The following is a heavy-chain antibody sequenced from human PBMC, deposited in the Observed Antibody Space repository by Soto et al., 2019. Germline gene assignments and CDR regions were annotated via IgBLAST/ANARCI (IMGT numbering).Heavy chain of an antibody. V-gene: IGHV3-23*01. D-gene: IGHD6-19*01. Sequence: EVQLLESGGDLVQPGGSLRLSCVASGFIFSDYPMTWVRQAPGKGLEWVSTIGVSGADTYYADSVKGRFTITRDNSKNTVYVQMNSLRAEDTAVYYCATRAVTGVCWFFDHWGQGALVAVSS. J-gene: IGHJ4*02. CDR2: IGVSGADT. CDR3: ATRAVTGVCWFFDH. CDR1: GFIFSDYP.